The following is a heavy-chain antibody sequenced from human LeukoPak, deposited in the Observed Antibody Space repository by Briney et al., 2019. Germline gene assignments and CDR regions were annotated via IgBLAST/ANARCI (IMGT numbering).Heavy chain of an antibody. Sequence: PSETLSLTCTVSGGSISNYYWTWIRQSPGTGLEWIGYIYHSGSTNYNPSLKSRVTISVDTSKNQFSLKLSSVTAVDTAVYYCARKENVYYYFDYWGQGTLVTVSS. J-gene: IGHJ4*02. V-gene: IGHV4-59*12. D-gene: IGHD3-10*01. CDR1: GGSISNYY. CDR3: ARKENVYYYFDY. CDR2: IYHSGST.